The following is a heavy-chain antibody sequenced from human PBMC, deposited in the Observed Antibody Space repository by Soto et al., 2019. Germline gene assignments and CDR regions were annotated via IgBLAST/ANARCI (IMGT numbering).Heavy chain of an antibody. CDR1: GFTFSNAW. J-gene: IGHJ5*02. CDR2: IKSKIHGGTT. D-gene: IGHD3-16*01. Sequence: VQLVESGGGLVKPGGSLRLSCAASGFTFSNAWMTWVRQAPGKGLEWVGRIKSKIHGGTTDYIAPVKGRFIISRDYSKNTLYLEMNSLKIEDTAVYYCTTEDGWATSWGRGTLVTVSS. V-gene: IGHV3-15*01. CDR3: TTEDGWATS.